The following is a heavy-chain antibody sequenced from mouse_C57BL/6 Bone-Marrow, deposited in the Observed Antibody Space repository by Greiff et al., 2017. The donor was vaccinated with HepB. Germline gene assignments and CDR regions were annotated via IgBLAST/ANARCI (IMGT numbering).Heavy chain of an antibody. Sequence: QAQLQQSGAELAKPGASVKLSCKASGYTFTSYWMHWVKQRPGQGLEWIGYINPSSGYTKYNQKFKDKATLTADKSSSTAYMQLSSLTYEDSAVYYCARRGRMVPAWFAYWGQGTLVTVSA. CDR3: ARRGRMVPAWFAY. CDR1: GYTFTSYW. D-gene: IGHD2-3*01. V-gene: IGHV1-7*01. CDR2: INPSSGYT. J-gene: IGHJ3*01.